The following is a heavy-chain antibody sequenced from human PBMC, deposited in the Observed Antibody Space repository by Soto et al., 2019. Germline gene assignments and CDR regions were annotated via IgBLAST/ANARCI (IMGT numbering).Heavy chain of an antibody. V-gene: IGHV4-59*01. CDR1: GGSISSYY. CDR3: ARDRIFGVDYYGMDV. D-gene: IGHD3-3*01. J-gene: IGHJ6*02. Sequence: SETLSLTCTVSGGSISSYYWSWVRQPPGKGLEWIGYIYYSGSTNYNPSLKSRVTISVDTSKNQFSLKLSSVTAADTAVYYCARDRIFGVDYYGMDVWGQGTTVTVSS. CDR2: IYYSGST.